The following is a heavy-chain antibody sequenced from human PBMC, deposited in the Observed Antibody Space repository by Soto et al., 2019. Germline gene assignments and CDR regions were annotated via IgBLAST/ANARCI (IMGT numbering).Heavy chain of an antibody. Sequence: SSVQVSCKAAGCAFRIYAISWVRQAPGQGLEWMGGIIPILCTANYAQMFQGRVTITPDESTSTAYMELSSRRSEDTAVYYSARSIAAAGNLGDYGIDVWGQGTTVTVSS. CDR2: IIPILCTA. V-gene: IGHV1-69*13. D-gene: IGHD6-13*01. CDR3: ARSIAAAGNLGDYGIDV. CDR1: GCAFRIYA. J-gene: IGHJ6*02.